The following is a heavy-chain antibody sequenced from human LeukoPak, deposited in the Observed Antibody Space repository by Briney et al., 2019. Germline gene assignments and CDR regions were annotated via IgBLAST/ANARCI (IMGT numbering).Heavy chain of an antibody. D-gene: IGHD2-2*01. J-gene: IGHJ3*02. CDR2: INSDGSST. CDR3: ARGADYCSTTSCQSGAFDI. Sequence: PGGSLRLSCAASGFTFISYWMHWVRQAPGKGLVWVSRINSDGSSTSYADSVKGRFTISRDNAKNTLYLQMNSLRAEDTAVYYCARGADYCSTTSCQSGAFDIWGQGTIVTVSS. V-gene: IGHV3-74*01. CDR1: GFTFISYW.